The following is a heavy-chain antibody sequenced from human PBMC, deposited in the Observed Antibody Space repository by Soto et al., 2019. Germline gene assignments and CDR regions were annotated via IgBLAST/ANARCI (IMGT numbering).Heavy chain of an antibody. CDR2: ISGSGGST. CDR3: AKAGRNDFWSGGYYYGMDV. V-gene: IGHV3-23*01. J-gene: IGHJ6*02. CDR1: GFTFSSYA. Sequence: EVQLLESGGGLVQPGGSLRLSCAASGFTFSSYAMSWVRQAPGKGLEWVSAISGSGGSTYYADAVKGRFTISRDNSKNTLYLKMNSLRAEDTAVYYCAKAGRNDFWSGGYYYGMDVWGQGTTVTVSS. D-gene: IGHD3-3*01.